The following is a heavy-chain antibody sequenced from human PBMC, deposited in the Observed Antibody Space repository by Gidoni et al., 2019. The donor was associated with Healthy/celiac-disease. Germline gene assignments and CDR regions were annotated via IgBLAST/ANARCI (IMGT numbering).Heavy chain of an antibody. CDR2: IYYSGST. J-gene: IGHJ5*02. Sequence: QVQLQSSGPGLVTPSPTLSLTCTFSGGSISSGGYYWSWIRQHPGKGLEWIGYIYYSGSTYYNPSLKSRVTISVDTAKNQFSLKLSSVTAADTAVYYCAREGLTLNWFDPWGQGTLVTVSS. CDR3: AREGLTLNWFDP. CDR1: GGSISSGGYY. V-gene: IGHV4-31*03.